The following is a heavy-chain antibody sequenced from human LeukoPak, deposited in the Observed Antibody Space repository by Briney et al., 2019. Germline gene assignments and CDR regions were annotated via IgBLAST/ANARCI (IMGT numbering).Heavy chain of an antibody. Sequence: GGSLRLSCAASGFTFSSYSVNWVRQAPGKGLEWVSYISSSSSTIYYADSVKGRFTISRDNAKNSLYLQMNSLRAEDTAVYYCARSSIAAAGTYYFDYWGQGTLVTVSS. CDR3: ARSSIAAAGTYYFDY. V-gene: IGHV3-48*01. CDR1: GFTFSSYS. J-gene: IGHJ4*02. CDR2: ISSSSSTI. D-gene: IGHD6-13*01.